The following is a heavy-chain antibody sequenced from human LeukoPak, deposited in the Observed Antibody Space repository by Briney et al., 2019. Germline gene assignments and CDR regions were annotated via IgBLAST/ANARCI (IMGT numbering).Heavy chain of an antibody. Sequence: PGGSLRLSCAASEFTFSSYGVHWVRQAPGKGLEWVAFIQYDGSYKDYGDSVKGRFTISRDNDRNSLYLQMNSLRAEDTALYYCARDGDTVLTRGYYYYMDVWGKGTTVTVSS. J-gene: IGHJ6*03. CDR2: IQYDGSYK. V-gene: IGHV3-30*02. CDR3: ARDGDTVLTRGYYYYMDV. D-gene: IGHD4-23*01. CDR1: EFTFSSYG.